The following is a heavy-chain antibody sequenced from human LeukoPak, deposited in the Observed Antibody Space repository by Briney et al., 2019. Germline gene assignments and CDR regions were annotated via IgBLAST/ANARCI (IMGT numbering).Heavy chain of an antibody. CDR3: ARGSCTSCYGGSRGWFDP. Sequence: GASVKVSCKASGYTFTSYDINWVRQATGQGLEWMGWMNPNSGNTGYAQKFQGRVTMTRNTSISTAYMELSSLRSEDTAVYHCARGSCTSCYGGSRGWFDPWGQGTLVTVSS. J-gene: IGHJ5*02. V-gene: IGHV1-8*01. CDR1: GYTFTSYD. CDR2: MNPNSGNT. D-gene: IGHD2-2*01.